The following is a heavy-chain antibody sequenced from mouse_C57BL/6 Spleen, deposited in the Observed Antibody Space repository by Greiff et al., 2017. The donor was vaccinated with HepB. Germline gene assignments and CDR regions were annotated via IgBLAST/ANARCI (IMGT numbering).Heavy chain of an antibody. D-gene: IGHD1-1*01. CDR3: ARDGSSHYAMDY. CDR2: IYPGDGDT. V-gene: IGHV1-80*01. CDR1: GYAFSSYW. Sequence: QVQLQQSGAELVKPGASVKISCKASGYAFSSYWMNWVKQRPGKGLEWIGQIYPGDGDTNYNGKFKGKATLTADKSSSTAYTQLSSLTSEDSAVYFCARDGSSHYAMDYWGQGTSVTVSS. J-gene: IGHJ4*01.